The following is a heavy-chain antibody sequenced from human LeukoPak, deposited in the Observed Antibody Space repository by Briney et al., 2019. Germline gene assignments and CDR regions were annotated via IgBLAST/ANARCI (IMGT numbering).Heavy chain of an antibody. CDR2: MYPGDSDT. CDR3: ARRGQRDYFDY. J-gene: IGHJ4*02. Sequence: GESLKISFKGSGYSFTSYWIGWGRRMPGKGLEWMGIMYPGDSDTRYRPSFQGQVTISADKSISTAYLQWSSLKASDTAMYYCARRGQRDYFDYWGQGTLVTVSS. CDR1: GYSFTSYW. V-gene: IGHV5-51*01.